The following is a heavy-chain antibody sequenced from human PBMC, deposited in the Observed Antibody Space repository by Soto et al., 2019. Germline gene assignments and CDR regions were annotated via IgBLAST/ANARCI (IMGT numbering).Heavy chain of an antibody. CDR3: AKLLYHYDSSGFTADY. V-gene: IGHV3-30*18. D-gene: IGHD3-22*01. Sequence: GGSLRLSCAASGFTFSSYGMYWVRQAPGKGLEWVGGISYVGSNQYYADSVRGRFTISRDNSKNTLYLQMNSLRTEDTAVYYCAKLLYHYDSSGFTADYWGQGTQVTVSS. J-gene: IGHJ4*02. CDR2: ISYVGSNQ. CDR1: GFTFSSYG.